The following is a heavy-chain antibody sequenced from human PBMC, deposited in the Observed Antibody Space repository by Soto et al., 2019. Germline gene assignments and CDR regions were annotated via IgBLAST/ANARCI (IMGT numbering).Heavy chain of an antibody. CDR3: ARVDYGDYAYYFDY. V-gene: IGHV3-11*01. CDR1: GFTFSDYY. CDR2: ISSSGSTI. Sequence: GGSLRLSCAASGFTFSDYYMSWIRQAPGKGLEWVSYISSSGSTIYYADSVKGRFTISRDNAKNPLYLQMNSLRAEDTAVYYCARVDYGDYAYYFDYWGQGTLVTVSS. D-gene: IGHD4-17*01. J-gene: IGHJ4*02.